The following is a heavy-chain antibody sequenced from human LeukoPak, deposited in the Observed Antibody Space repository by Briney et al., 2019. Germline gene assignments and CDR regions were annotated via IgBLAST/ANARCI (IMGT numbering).Heavy chain of an antibody. J-gene: IGHJ4*02. Sequence: GGSLRLSCSASGFTFSSYGMHWVRQAPGKGLVWVAFIRYDGSDKYYAESVKGRFTISRDNSKNTLYLQMNSLRTEDTAVYYCARGQRGSFLSHVWGSYRKREVFDYWGQGTLVTVSS. V-gene: IGHV3-30*02. CDR2: IRYDGSDK. D-gene: IGHD3-16*02. CDR1: GFTFSSYG. CDR3: ARGQRGSFLSHVWGSYRKREVFDY.